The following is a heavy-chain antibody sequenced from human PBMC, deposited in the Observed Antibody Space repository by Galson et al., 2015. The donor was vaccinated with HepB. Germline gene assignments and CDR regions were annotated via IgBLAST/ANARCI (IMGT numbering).Heavy chain of an antibody. V-gene: IGHV3-48*04. D-gene: IGHD6-13*01. Sequence: SLRLSCAASGFTFSSYSMNWVRQAPGKGLEWVSYISSSSSTIYYADSVKGRFTISRDNAKNSLYLQMNSLRAEDTAVYYCARDKSRAAAGVSMDVWGQGTTVTVSS. CDR2: ISSSSSTI. J-gene: IGHJ6*02. CDR1: GFTFSSYS. CDR3: ARDKSRAAAGVSMDV.